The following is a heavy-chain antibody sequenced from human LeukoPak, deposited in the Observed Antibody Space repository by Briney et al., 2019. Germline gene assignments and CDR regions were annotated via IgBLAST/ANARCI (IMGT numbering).Heavy chain of an antibody. V-gene: IGHV3-23*01. Sequence: PGGSLRLSCAASGFTFSSYVMNWVRQAPGKGLEWVSGISDSGDGTYYADSVKGRFTISRDNSKNTLYLQMNSLRAEDTAVYCCAKLPGRAADYWGQGTLVTVSS. CDR3: AKLPGRAADY. CDR1: GFTFSSYV. J-gene: IGHJ4*02. CDR2: ISDSGDGT.